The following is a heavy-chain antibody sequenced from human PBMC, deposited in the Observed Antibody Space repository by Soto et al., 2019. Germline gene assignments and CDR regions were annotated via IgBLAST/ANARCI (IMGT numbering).Heavy chain of an antibody. J-gene: IGHJ5*02. V-gene: IGHV4-59*01. Sequence: SETLSLTCTVSGGSISSYYWSWIRQPPGTGLEWIGYIYYSGSTNYNPSLKSRVTISVDTSKNQFSLKLSSVTAADTAVYYCARDVSRYCSSTSCYTWWFDPWGQGTLVTVSS. CDR1: GGSISSYY. CDR2: IYYSGST. CDR3: ARDVSRYCSSTSCYTWWFDP. D-gene: IGHD2-2*02.